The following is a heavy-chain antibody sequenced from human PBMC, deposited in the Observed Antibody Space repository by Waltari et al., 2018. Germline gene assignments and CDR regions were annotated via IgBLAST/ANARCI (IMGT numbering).Heavy chain of an antibody. CDR2: ISGDGSTI. Sequence: EVQLVESGGGLVQPGGSLRSSCAASGFTPSGTWLHWVGQVPGKGLVWVSRISGDGSTINYADSVKGRFTISRDTAKNTLYLQMNSLRAEDTAVYYCARGADLRGQGILVTVSS. CDR3: ARGADL. J-gene: IGHJ4*02. V-gene: IGHV3-74*01. D-gene: IGHD3-3*01. CDR1: GFTPSGTW.